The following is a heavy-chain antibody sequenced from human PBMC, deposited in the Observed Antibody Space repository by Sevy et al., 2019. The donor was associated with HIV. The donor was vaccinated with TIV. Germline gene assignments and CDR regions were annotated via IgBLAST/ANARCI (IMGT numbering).Heavy chain of an antibody. CDR2: IWSDGAYQ. Sequence: GGYLRLSCAATGFTFSNYAMHWVRQAPGKGIEWVAIIWSDGAYQYHGDSVKGRFTISRDNSKNTLYLQMNNVRVEDTAVYYCARGGYYYDNAAYYALDSWGQGTLVTVSS. CDR3: ARGGYYYDNAAYYALDS. D-gene: IGHD3-22*01. J-gene: IGHJ4*02. V-gene: IGHV3-33*04. CDR1: GFTFSNYA.